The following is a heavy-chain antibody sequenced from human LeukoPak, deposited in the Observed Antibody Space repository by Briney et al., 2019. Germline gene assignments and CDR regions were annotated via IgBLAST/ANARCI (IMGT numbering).Heavy chain of an antibody. CDR2: IKQDGSEK. Sequence: GGSLILSCAASGFTFSNYWMSWVRQAPGKGLEWVANIKQDGSEKNYVDSVKGRFTVSRDNAKNSLYLQMNSLRAEDTAVYYCARDLASRYWGQGTLVTVSS. CDR3: ARDLASRY. J-gene: IGHJ4*02. CDR1: GFTFSNYW. V-gene: IGHV3-7*04.